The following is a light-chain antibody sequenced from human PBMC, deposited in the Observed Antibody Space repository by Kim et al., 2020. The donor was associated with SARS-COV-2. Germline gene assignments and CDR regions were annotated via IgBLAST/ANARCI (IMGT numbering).Light chain of an antibody. Sequence: NFMLTQPHSVSESPGNTVTISCTRTSDNIADNYVQWYQQRPGSAPTIVIYEDTERPSGVPDRFSGSIDTSSSSASLTISGLKTEDEADYYCQSYDISNVIFGGGTQLTVL. V-gene: IGLV6-57*04. J-gene: IGLJ2*01. CDR2: EDT. CDR1: SDNIADNY. CDR3: QSYDISNVI.